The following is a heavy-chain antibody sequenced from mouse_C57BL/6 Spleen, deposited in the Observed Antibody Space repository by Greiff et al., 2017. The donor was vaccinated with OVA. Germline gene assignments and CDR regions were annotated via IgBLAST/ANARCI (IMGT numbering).Heavy chain of an antibody. CDR2: INPNNGGT. V-gene: IGHV1-22*01. J-gene: IGHJ3*01. CDR3: ASEGDGSRTWFAY. CDR1: GYTFTDYN. Sequence: VQLKESGPELVKPGASVKMSCKASGYTFTDYNMHWVKQSHGKSLEWIGYINPNNGGTSYNQKFKGKATLTVNKSSSTAYMELRSLTSEDSAVYYCASEGDGSRTWFAYWGQGTLVTVSA. D-gene: IGHD1-1*01.